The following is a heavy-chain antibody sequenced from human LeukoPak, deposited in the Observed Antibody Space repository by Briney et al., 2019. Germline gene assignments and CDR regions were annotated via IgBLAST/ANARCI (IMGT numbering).Heavy chain of an antibody. CDR2: ISGSGGST. CDR3: AKYCSSTSCANEYFQH. CDR1: GFTFSSYA. J-gene: IGHJ1*01. Sequence: GGSLRLSCAASGFTFSSYAMSWARQAPGKGLEWVSAISGSGGSTHYADSVKGRFTISRDNSKNTLYLQMNSLRAEDTAVYYCAKYCSSTSCANEYFQHWGQGTLVTVSS. V-gene: IGHV3-23*01. D-gene: IGHD2-2*01.